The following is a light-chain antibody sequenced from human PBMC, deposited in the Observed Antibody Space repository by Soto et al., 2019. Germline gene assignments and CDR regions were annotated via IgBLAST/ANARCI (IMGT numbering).Light chain of an antibody. CDR1: QSISSY. CDR3: QQSYSTFTWT. CDR2: AAT. J-gene: IGKJ1*01. V-gene: IGKV1-39*01. Sequence: DIQMTQSPSSLSASVGDRVTITCRASQSISSYLNWYQQKPGKAPKLLIYAATSLQSGVTSRFSGSGAGTDFTLTISSLQPEDFATYYCQQSYSTFTWTFGQGTKVEIK.